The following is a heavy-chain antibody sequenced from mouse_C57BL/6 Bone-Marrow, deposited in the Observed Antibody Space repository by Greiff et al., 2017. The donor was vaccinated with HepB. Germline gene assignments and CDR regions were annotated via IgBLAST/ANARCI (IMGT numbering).Heavy chain of an antibody. J-gene: IGHJ1*03. CDR1: GIDFSRYW. CDR2: INPDSSTI. D-gene: IGHD1-1*01. V-gene: IGHV4-1*01. CDR3: AKAILLRYWYFDV. Sequence: EVMLMESGGGLVQPGGSLKLSCAASGIDFSRYWMSWVRRAPGKGLEWIGEINPDSSTINYAPSLKDKFIISRDKAKNTLYLQMSKVRSEDTALYYCAKAILLRYWYFDVWGTGTTDTDAS.